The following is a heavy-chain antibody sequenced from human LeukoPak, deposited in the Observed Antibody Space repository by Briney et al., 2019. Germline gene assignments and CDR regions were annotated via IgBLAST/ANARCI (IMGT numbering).Heavy chain of an antibody. CDR3: ARGMAEAYDYNWFDP. Sequence: SETLSLTCTVSGGSVSNYYWSWVRQPAGKGLEWIGRIYGSGTTRYNPSLQSRVTMSVDVSKHQFSLKLTSMTAADTAVYFCARGMAEAYDYNWFDPWGQGILVTVSS. CDR2: IYGSGTT. CDR1: GGSVSNYY. D-gene: IGHD5-12*01. J-gene: IGHJ5*02. V-gene: IGHV4-4*07.